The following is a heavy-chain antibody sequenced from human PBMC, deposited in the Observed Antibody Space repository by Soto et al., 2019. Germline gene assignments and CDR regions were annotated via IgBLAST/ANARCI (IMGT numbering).Heavy chain of an antibody. CDR1: GGSFSGYY. CDR3: ARGGISYDILTGYKAHNWFDP. D-gene: IGHD3-9*01. J-gene: IGHJ5*02. Sequence: QVQLQQWGAGLLKPSETLSLTCAVYGGSFSGYYWSWIRQPPGKGLEWIGEINHSGSTNYNPSLKSRVTISVDTSKNQFSLKLSSVTAADTAVYYCARGGISYDILTGYKAHNWFDPWGQGTLVTVSS. V-gene: IGHV4-34*01. CDR2: INHSGST.